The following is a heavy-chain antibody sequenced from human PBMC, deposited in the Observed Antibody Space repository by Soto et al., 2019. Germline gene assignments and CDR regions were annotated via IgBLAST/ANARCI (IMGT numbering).Heavy chain of an antibody. J-gene: IGHJ6*02. CDR1: GFSLSTTGVG. D-gene: IGHD2-21*01. CDR3: AHSILVVEVIDETLDF. V-gene: IGHV2-5*01. Sequence: QITLKESGPALVKPTQTLTLTCSFSGFSLSTTGVGVGWIRQSPGKALEWLALIYWNANERYSPSLRRRLSISRGTSPNQVVLSMTDMDPVDTGTYYCAHSILVVEVIDETLDFWGQGIMVTVSS. CDR2: IYWNANE.